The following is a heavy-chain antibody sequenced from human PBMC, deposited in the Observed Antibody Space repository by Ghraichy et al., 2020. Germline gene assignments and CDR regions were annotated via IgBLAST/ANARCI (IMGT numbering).Heavy chain of an antibody. CDR2: INHSGST. Sequence: SETLSLTCAVYGGSFSGYYWSWIRQPPGKGLEWIGEINHSGSTNYNPSLKSRVTISVDTSKNQFSLKLSSVTAADTAGYYCASSSGSLLPDYWGQGTLVTVSS. V-gene: IGHV4-34*01. D-gene: IGHD1-26*01. CDR3: ASSSGSLLPDY. CDR1: GGSFSGYY. J-gene: IGHJ4*02.